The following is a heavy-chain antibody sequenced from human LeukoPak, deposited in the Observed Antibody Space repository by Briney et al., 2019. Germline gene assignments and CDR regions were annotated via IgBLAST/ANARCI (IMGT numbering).Heavy chain of an antibody. Sequence: SETLSLTCTVSGGSINNDCWSWIRQPPGKGLEWLGYIKYNGYTNYNPSLKSRVTMSIDASKKQFSLKLSSVTAADTAVYYCARSKMLLREGFDYWGQGTLVTVSS. J-gene: IGHJ4*02. CDR3: ARSKMLLREGFDY. CDR1: GGSINNDC. D-gene: IGHD3-16*01. CDR2: IKYNGYT. V-gene: IGHV4-59*01.